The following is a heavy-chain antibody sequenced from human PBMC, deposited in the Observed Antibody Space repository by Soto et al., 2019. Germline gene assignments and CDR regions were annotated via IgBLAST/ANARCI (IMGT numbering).Heavy chain of an antibody. CDR2: IYPGDSDT. V-gene: IGHV5-51*01. Sequence: PGESLKISCKGSGYTFTNXWIGWVRQMPGKGLEWMGIIYPGDSDTKYNPSFQGQVTISADKSITTTYLRWTSLKASDTAIYYCAASIFYYGMDVWGQGTTVTVS. CDR1: GYTFTNXW. CDR3: AASIFYYGMDV. J-gene: IGHJ6*02.